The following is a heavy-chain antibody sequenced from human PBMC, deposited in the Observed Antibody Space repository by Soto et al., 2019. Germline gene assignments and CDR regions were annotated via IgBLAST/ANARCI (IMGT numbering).Heavy chain of an antibody. CDR1: GFIFSNYA. D-gene: IGHD3-9*01. CDR3: ARDVTDYVLDV. CDR2: ISYDGRYI. V-gene: IGHV3-30*03. Sequence: QMQLVESGGGVVQPGNSLRLSFAASGFIFSNYAMHWVRQAPGKGLEWVALISYDGRYIYYADSVKGRFAISRDNSTKTVELLMNSLRREDTAVYYCARDVTDYVLDVWGQGTTVNVSS. J-gene: IGHJ6*02.